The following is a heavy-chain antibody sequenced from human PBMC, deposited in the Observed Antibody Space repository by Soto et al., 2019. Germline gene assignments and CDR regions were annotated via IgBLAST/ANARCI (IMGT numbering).Heavy chain of an antibody. CDR3: TTVWYSGSYCGY. CDR1: GFTFSNAW. D-gene: IGHD1-26*01. CDR2: IKSKTDGGTT. J-gene: IGHJ4*02. Sequence: LRLSCAASGFTFSNAWMSWVRQAPGKGLEWVGRIKSKTDGGTTDYAAPVKGRFTISRDDSKNTLYLQMNSLKTEDTDVYYCTTVWYSGSYCGYWGQGTLVTVSS. V-gene: IGHV3-15*01.